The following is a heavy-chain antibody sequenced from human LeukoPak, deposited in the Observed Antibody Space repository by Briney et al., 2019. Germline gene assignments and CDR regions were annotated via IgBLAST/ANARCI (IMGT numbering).Heavy chain of an antibody. V-gene: IGHV3-23*01. CDR2: ISGSGVMT. CDR3: AELGITMIGGV. D-gene: IGHD3-10*02. J-gene: IGHJ6*04. Sequence: GSLRLSCAASGFTFSDYAMTWVRQAPGKGLEWVATISGSGVMTYYADSVKGRFTISRDNAKNSLYLQMNSLRAEDTAVYYCAELGITMIGGVWGKGTTVTISS. CDR1: GFTFSDYA.